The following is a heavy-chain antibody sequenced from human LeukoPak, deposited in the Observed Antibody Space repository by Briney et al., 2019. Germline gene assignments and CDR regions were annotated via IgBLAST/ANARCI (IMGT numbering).Heavy chain of an antibody. CDR1: GFTFDDYA. V-gene: IGHV3-9*01. CDR3: AKGDYYDSSGYCAY. J-gene: IGHJ4*02. CDR2: ISWNSGSI. Sequence: GGSLRLSCAASGFTFDDYAMPWVRQAPGKGLEWVSGISWNSGSIGYADSVKGRFTISRDNARSSLYLQMNNLRTEDTALYYCAKGDYYDSSGYCAYWGLGTLVSVSS. D-gene: IGHD3-22*01.